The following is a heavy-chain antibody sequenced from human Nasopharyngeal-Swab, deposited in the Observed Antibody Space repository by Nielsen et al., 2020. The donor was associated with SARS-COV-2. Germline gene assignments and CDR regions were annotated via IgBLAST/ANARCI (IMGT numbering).Heavy chain of an antibody. CDR2: ISSNGGST. CDR3: VKDRGAHSVVVVAAS. Sequence: GGSLRLSCSAFGLTFSSYTMHWVRQAPGKGLEHVSAISSNGGSTYYADSVKGRFTISRDNSKNTLNLQMSSLRAEDTAVYYCVKDRGAHSVVVVAASWGQGTPVTVSS. J-gene: IGHJ4*02. V-gene: IGHV3-64D*06. D-gene: IGHD2-15*01. CDR1: GLTFSSYT.